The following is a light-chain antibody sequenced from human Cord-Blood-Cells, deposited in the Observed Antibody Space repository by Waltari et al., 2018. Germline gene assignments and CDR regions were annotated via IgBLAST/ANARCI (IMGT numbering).Light chain of an antibody. CDR1: QSVLYSSNHNNY. V-gene: IGKV4-1*01. CDR3: QQYYSTPLT. J-gene: IGKJ4*01. Sequence: DIVMTQSPHSLAVSLGERAPINCKSSQSVLYSSNHNNYLAWYQQKPGRPPKLLIYWASTRESGVPDRFSGSGSGTDFTLTISSLQAEDVAVYYCQQYYSTPLTFGGGTKVEIK. CDR2: WAS.